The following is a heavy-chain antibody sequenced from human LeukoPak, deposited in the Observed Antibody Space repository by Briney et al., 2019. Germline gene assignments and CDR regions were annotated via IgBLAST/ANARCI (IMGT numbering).Heavy chain of an antibody. Sequence: PSETLSLTCTVSGGSISGYYWSWIRQPAGKGLGWIGHISTSGSTNYNPSLKSRVTMSVDTSKNQFSLRLSSVTAADTAVYYCARGGGDYWYFDLWGRGTLVTVSS. J-gene: IGHJ2*01. D-gene: IGHD2-21*01. CDR3: ARGGGDYWYFDL. CDR1: GGSISGYY. V-gene: IGHV4-4*07. CDR2: ISTSGST.